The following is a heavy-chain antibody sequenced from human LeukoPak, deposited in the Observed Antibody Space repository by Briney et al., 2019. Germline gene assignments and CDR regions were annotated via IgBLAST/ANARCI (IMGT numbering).Heavy chain of an antibody. CDR1: GFTFSNYN. D-gene: IGHD4-17*01. CDR2: ISYDGSNK. CDR3: AKEGFLRGYYYYYYMDV. V-gene: IGHV3-30*18. Sequence: PGGSLRLSCAASGFTFSNYNMNWVRQAPGKGLEWAAVISYDGSNKYYADSVKGRFTISRDNSKNTLYLQMNSLRAEDTAVYYCAKEGFLRGYYYYYYMDVWGKGTTVTVSS. J-gene: IGHJ6*03.